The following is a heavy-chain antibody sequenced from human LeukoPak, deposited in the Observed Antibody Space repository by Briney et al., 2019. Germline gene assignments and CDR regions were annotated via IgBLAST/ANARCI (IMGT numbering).Heavy chain of an antibody. CDR3: ARVIRSDFYIDV. V-gene: IGHV3-21*01. J-gene: IGHJ6*03. Sequence: GGSLRLSCAASGFTFSSYSMNWVRQAPGKGLEWVSSISSSSRYIYYADSVKGRFTISRDNAKNSLYLQMNSLRAEDTAVYYFARVIRSDFYIDVWGKGTTVTVS. CDR1: GFTFSSYS. CDR2: ISSSSRYI. D-gene: IGHD3-3*01.